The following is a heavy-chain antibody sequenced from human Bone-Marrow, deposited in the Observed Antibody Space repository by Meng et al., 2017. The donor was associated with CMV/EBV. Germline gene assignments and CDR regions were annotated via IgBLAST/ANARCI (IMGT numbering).Heavy chain of an antibody. CDR1: GGSFSGYY. CDR2: INHSGST. Sequence: GSLSLTCAVYGGSFSGYYWSWIRQPPGKGLEWIGEINHSGSTNYNPSLKSRVTISVDTSKNQFSLKLSSVTAADTAVYYCARGIVVVPAAIVANWFDPWGQGTRVTVSS. J-gene: IGHJ5*02. D-gene: IGHD2-2*01. V-gene: IGHV4-34*01. CDR3: ARGIVVVPAAIVANWFDP.